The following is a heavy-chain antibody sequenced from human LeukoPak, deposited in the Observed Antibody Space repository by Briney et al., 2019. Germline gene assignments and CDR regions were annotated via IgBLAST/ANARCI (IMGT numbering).Heavy chain of an antibody. CDR1: GYTFTSYG. Sequence: GASVKVSCKASGYTFTSYGISWVRQAPGQGLEWMGWISAYNGNTNYAQKLQGRVTMTADTSTSTAYMELRSLRSDDTAVYYCARTVGRGPGGHFGYWGQGTLVIVSS. CDR2: ISAYNGNT. V-gene: IGHV1-18*01. CDR3: ARTVGRGPGGHFGY. D-gene: IGHD3-10*01. J-gene: IGHJ4*02.